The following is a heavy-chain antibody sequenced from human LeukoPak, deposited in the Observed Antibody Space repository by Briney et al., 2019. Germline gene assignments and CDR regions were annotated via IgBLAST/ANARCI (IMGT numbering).Heavy chain of an antibody. CDR3: ARGHQLNDYYMDV. CDR2: MNFHNGNT. V-gene: IGHV1-8*01. Sequence: QAPGKGLEWLGWMNFHNGNTGYSESFQGRATMPRNTSLSPAYFELSSLRTEDTAVYYFARGHQLNDYYMDVWGKGTTVTVSS. D-gene: IGHD2-2*01. J-gene: IGHJ6*03.